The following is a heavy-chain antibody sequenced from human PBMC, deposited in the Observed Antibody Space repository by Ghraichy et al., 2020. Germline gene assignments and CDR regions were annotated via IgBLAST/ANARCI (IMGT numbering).Heavy chain of an antibody. CDR2: INPSGGST. D-gene: IGHD6-6*01. CDR3: ARDRPYSSLSSYSGLGMDV. Sequence: ASVKVSCKASGYTFTTYYMHWVRQAPGQGLEWMGIINPSGGSTNYAQKFQGRVTMTRDTSTSTVYMELSSLRSEDTAVYYCARDRPYSSLSSYSGLGMDVWGQGTTVTVS. J-gene: IGHJ6*02. V-gene: IGHV1-46*01. CDR1: GYTFTTYY.